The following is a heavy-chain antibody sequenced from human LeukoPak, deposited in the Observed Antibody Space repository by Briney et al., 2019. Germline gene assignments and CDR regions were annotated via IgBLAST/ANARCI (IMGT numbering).Heavy chain of an antibody. V-gene: IGHV3-7*01. D-gene: IGHD3-10*01. CDR2: INEDGSEK. Sequence: PGGSLRFSCAAAGFIFRNYWMGWVRQAPGKGLEWVANINEDGSEKYYVDSVKGRFIISRDNAKNSLYLQMKILRAEDTAVFYCLSGSGHCGQGSLVTVSS. CDR1: GFIFRNYW. J-gene: IGHJ4*02. CDR3: LSGSGH.